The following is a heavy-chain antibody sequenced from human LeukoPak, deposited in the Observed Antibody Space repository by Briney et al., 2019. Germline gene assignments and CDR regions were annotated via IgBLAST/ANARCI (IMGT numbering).Heavy chain of an antibody. CDR2: ISWDGGST. CDR1: GFTFDDYT. J-gene: IGHJ6*03. D-gene: IGHD3-10*01. V-gene: IGHV3-43*01. CDR3: ARHVFYYYMDV. Sequence: GGSLRLSCAASGFTFDDYTMHWVRQAPGKGLEWVSLISWDGGSTYYADSVKGRFTISRDNAKNSLYLQMNSLRAEDTAVYYCARHVFYYYMDVWGKGTTVTISS.